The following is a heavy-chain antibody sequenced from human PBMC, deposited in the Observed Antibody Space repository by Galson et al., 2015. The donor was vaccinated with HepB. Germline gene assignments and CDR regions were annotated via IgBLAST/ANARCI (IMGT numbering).Heavy chain of an antibody. V-gene: IGHV3-7*03. D-gene: IGHD1-26*01. CDR3: ARGFSGSY. CDR2: INQDGTEK. J-gene: IGHJ4*02. Sequence: SLRLSCAAFGFAFNTYWMTWVHQAPGKGLEWVANINQDGTEKYYVDSVKGRFTISRDNAKNSMYLQMNNVRTDDTAVYYCARGFSGSYWGQGTLVTVSS. CDR1: GFAFNTYW.